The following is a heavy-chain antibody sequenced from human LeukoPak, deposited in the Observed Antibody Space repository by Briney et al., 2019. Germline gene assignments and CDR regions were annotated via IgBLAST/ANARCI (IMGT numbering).Heavy chain of an antibody. J-gene: IGHJ4*02. CDR3: AKEGITGADS. V-gene: IGHV3-23*01. CDR2: ISGGGDA. Sequence: GGSLTRSSTASGFPVNRFAMSWVRQAPGQGLAWVSAISGGGDAHYAESVKSRFTISRDNSKNTLFLHMNNLTADDTALYYCAKEGITGADSWGQGTLVSVSS. CDR1: GFPVNRFA.